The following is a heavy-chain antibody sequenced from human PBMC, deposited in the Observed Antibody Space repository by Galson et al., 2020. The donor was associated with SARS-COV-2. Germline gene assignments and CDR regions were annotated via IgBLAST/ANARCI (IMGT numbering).Heavy chain of an antibody. CDR3: ARDQVDYSNSYYYYGMDV. V-gene: IGHV3-74*01. D-gene: IGHD4-4*01. Sequence: QAGGSLRLSCAASGFTFSSYWMHWVRQAPGKGLVWVSRINSDGSSTSYADSVKGRFTISRDNAKNTLYLQMNSLRAEDTAVYYCARDQVDYSNSYYYYGMDVWGQGTTVTVSS. CDR2: INSDGSST. J-gene: IGHJ6*02. CDR1: GFTFSSYW.